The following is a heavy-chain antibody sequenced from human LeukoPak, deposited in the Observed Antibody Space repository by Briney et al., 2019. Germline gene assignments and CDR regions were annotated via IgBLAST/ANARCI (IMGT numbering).Heavy chain of an antibody. Sequence: PSETLSLTCAVYSEPFIGYYWSWIRQPPGKGLEWIGEINHSGSTKYNPSLKSRVTISVDTSKNQFSLKLSSVTAADTAVYYCARLPYGGNSRARDYWGQGTLVTVSS. V-gene: IGHV4-34*01. CDR3: ARLPYGGNSRARDY. CDR2: INHSGST. D-gene: IGHD4-23*01. J-gene: IGHJ4*02. CDR1: SEPFIGYY.